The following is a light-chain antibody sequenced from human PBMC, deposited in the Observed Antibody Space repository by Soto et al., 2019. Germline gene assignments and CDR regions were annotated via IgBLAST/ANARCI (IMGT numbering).Light chain of an antibody. V-gene: IGLV2-14*01. Sequence: QSALTQPXSVSXSPGQSITXXCTGTSSDVGGYNYVSWYQQHPGKAPKLMIYEVSNRPSGVSNRFSGSKSGNTASLTISGLQAEDEADYYCSSYTSSSTVFGGGTKLTVL. CDR3: SSYTSSSTV. CDR1: SSDVGGYNY. J-gene: IGLJ3*02. CDR2: EVS.